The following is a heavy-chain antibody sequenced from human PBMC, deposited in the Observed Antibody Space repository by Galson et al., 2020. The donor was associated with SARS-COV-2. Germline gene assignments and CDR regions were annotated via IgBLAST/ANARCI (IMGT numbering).Heavy chain of an antibody. CDR3: ASPYVAAASFFGDVDV. V-gene: IGHV3-48*03. Sequence: GESLKISCGGSGFTFTNYEMNWVRQAPGKGLEWVAYISDSGTNTYYADSVKGRFTISSDNAMNSVHLQMTSLRGEDTAVYYCASPYVAAASFFGDVDVWGLGTVVTVSS. D-gene: IGHD2-15*01. CDR2: ISDSGTNT. CDR1: GFTFTNYE. J-gene: IGHJ3*01.